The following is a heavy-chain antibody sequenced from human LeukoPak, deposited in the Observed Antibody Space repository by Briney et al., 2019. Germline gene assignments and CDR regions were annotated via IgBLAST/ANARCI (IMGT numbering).Heavy chain of an antibody. CDR2: IYHSGST. J-gene: IGHJ4*02. CDR1: GGSISTYY. CDR3: ARHEQWLGYFDY. Sequence: SETLSLTCTVSGGSISTYYWSWIRQPPGKGLEWIGYIYHSGSTNYNPSLKSRVTISLDTSNGQFSLKLSSVTAADTAVYYCARHEQWLGYFDYWGQGTLVTVSS. V-gene: IGHV4-59*08. D-gene: IGHD6-19*01.